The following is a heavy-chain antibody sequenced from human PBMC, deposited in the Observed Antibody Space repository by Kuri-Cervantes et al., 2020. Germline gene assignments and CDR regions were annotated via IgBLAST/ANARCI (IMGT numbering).Heavy chain of an antibody. CDR1: GFTFSDYY. Sequence: GGSLRLSCAASGFTFSDYYMSWIRQAPGKGLEWVSYISSSGSTIYYADSVKGRFTISRDNSKNTLYLQMNSLRAEDTAVYYCASSSSWYVGGWFDPWGQGTLVTVSS. CDR3: ASSSSWYVGGWFDP. CDR2: ISSSGSTI. V-gene: IGHV3-11*04. J-gene: IGHJ5*02. D-gene: IGHD6-13*01.